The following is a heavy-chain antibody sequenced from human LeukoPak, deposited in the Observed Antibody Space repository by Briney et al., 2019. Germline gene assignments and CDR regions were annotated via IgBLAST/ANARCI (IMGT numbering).Heavy chain of an antibody. CDR1: GFTFSSYE. CDR3: AAMGLTGYYSEYYFDY. Sequence: GGSLRLSCAASGFTFSSYEMNWVRQAPGKGLEWVSYISSSGSTIYYADSVKGRFTISRDNAKNSLYLQVNSLRAEGTAVYYCAAMGLTGYYSEYYFDYWGQGTLVTVSS. CDR2: ISSSGSTI. J-gene: IGHJ4*02. V-gene: IGHV3-48*03. D-gene: IGHD3-9*01.